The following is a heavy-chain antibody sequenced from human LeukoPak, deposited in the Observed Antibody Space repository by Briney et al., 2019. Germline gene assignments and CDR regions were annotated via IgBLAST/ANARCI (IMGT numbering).Heavy chain of an antibody. Sequence: ASVKVSCKASGGTFSSYAISWVRQAPGQGLEWMGGIIPIFGTANYAQKFQGRDTITADESTSTAYMELSSLRSEDTAVYYCARDDDSSDLHRFDYWGQGTLVTVSS. D-gene: IGHD3-22*01. J-gene: IGHJ4*02. V-gene: IGHV1-69*01. CDR1: GGTFSSYA. CDR2: IIPIFGTA. CDR3: ARDDDSSDLHRFDY.